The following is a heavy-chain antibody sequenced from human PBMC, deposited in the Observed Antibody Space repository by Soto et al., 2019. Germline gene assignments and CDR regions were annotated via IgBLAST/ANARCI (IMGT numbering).Heavy chain of an antibody. V-gene: IGHV1-18*01. CDR2: ISGDNGNT. Sequence: QVPLVQSGADVKKPGASVRVACQTSAYTFTNYAVSWVRQAPGQGLEWMGWISGDNGNTIYAQKFQGRVTMTTDTSTRKAYMELRSLRSDDTAVYYCATGLLGYCSGGSCYSDSWGQGTLVTVSS. J-gene: IGHJ4*02. CDR3: ATGLLGYCSGGSCYSDS. CDR1: AYTFTNYA. D-gene: IGHD2-15*01.